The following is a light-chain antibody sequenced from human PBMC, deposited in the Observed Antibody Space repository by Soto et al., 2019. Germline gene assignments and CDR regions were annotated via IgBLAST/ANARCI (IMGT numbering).Light chain of an antibody. CDR3: MQAIQTPRT. CDR1: QSLLHSNGYNY. Sequence: IVMTQSPLSLPVTPGEPASISCRSSQSLLHSNGYNYLDWYLQKPGQSPQLLIYLGSNRASGAPDRFSGRGSGTDFTLKISRVEAEDVGVYYCMQAIQTPRTFGQGTKVEI. V-gene: IGKV2-28*01. CDR2: LGS. J-gene: IGKJ1*01.